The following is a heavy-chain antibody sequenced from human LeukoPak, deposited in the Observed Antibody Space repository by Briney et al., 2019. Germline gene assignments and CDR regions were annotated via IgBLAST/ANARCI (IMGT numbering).Heavy chain of an antibody. J-gene: IGHJ6*04. V-gene: IGHV1-69*06. CDR3: ARGITKGNCYYGMDV. CDR1: GGTFSSYA. Sequence: GSSVKVSCKASGGTFSSYAISWVRQAPGQGLEWMGGLISFLGTANFAQKFQGRVTITADKSTSTAYMELSSLRSEDTAVYYCARGITKGNCYYGMDVWGKGTTVTVSS. D-gene: IGHD1-20*01. CDR2: LISFLGTA.